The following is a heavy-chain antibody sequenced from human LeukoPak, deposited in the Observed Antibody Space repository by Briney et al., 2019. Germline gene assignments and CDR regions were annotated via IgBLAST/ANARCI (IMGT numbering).Heavy chain of an antibody. CDR2: INHSGST. Sequence: SETLSLTCAVYGGSFSGYYWSWIRQPPGKGLEWIGEINHSGSTNYNPSLKSRVTISVDTSKNQFSLKLSSVTAADTAVYYCARQGYIVVVPAAPNWFDPWGQGTLVTVSS. CDR1: GGSFSGYY. D-gene: IGHD2-2*01. J-gene: IGHJ5*02. V-gene: IGHV4-34*01. CDR3: ARQGYIVVVPAAPNWFDP.